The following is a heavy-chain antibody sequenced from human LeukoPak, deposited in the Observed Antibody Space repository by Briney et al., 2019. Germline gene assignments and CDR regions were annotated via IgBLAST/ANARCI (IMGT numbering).Heavy chain of an antibody. D-gene: IGHD3-16*01. CDR1: GFTFSSYE. V-gene: IGHV3-48*03. CDR2: ISSSGSTI. CDR3: ATMGDYGDY. Sequence: GGSLRLSCAASGFTFSSYEMNWVRQAPGKGLEWVSYISSSGSTIYYADSVKGRFTISRDNAKNSLYLQMNSLRAEDTAVYYCATMGDYGDYWGQGTLVTVSS. J-gene: IGHJ4*02.